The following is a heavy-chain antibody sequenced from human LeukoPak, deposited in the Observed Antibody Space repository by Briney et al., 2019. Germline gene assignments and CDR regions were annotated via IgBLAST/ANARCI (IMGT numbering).Heavy chain of an antibody. CDR2: INHSGST. Sequence: SETLSLTCAVFGGSFSGYYWSWIRQPPGKGLEWIGEINHSGSTNYNPSLKSRVTISVDTSKNQFSLKLSSVTAADTAVYYCTRGDWAPRLFYWGQGTLVTVSS. CDR3: TRGDWAPRLFY. CDR1: GGSFSGYY. D-gene: IGHD3-9*01. J-gene: IGHJ4*02. V-gene: IGHV4-34*01.